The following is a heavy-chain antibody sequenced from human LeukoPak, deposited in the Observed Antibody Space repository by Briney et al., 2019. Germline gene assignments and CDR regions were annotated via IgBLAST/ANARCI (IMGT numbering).Heavy chain of an antibody. V-gene: IGHV4-4*07. Sequence: SETLSLTCTVSGGSISNYYWSWIRQPAGKGLEWIGRIYSLGSTNYNPSLKSRVTMSVDTSKNQFSLKVRSVTAADAAIYYCAKGPTVGTPTAVDYWGQGILVTVSS. D-gene: IGHD4-23*01. CDR2: IYSLGST. J-gene: IGHJ4*02. CDR1: GGSISNYY. CDR3: AKGPTVGTPTAVDY.